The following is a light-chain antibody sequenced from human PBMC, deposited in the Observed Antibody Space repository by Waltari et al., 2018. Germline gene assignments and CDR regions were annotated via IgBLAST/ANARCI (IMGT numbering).Light chain of an antibody. V-gene: IGKV1-12*01. CDR1: QGIGSR. J-gene: IGKJ5*01. Sequence: DIQMTQSPSSVSASVGDRVTITCRASQGIGSRLAWYQQKPGKAPKLLIYAASTLPSGVPSRFSGSGSVKDFTLTISSLQPEDFATYDCQQANSFPITFGQGTRLEIK. CDR3: QQANSFPIT. CDR2: AAS.